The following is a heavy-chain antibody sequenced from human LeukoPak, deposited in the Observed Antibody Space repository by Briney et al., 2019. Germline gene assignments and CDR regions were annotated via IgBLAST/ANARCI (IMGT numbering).Heavy chain of an antibody. V-gene: IGHV3-33*01. CDR3: ARGYMVRGGKPVDAFDI. J-gene: IGHJ3*02. CDR2: IWYDGSNK. D-gene: IGHD3-10*01. Sequence: GGSLRLSCAASGFTFSSYGMHWVRQAPGKGLEWVAVIWYDGSNKYYADSVKGRFTISRDNSKNTLYLQMNSLRAEDTAVYYCARGYMVRGGKPVDAFDIWGQGTMVTVSS. CDR1: GFTFSSYG.